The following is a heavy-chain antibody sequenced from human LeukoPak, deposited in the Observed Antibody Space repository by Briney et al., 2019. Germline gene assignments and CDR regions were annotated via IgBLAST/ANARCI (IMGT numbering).Heavy chain of an antibody. Sequence: QPRGSLRLSCAASGFTFSTYGMHWVRQAPGKGLEWVAVISYDGSNEYYADSVKGRFTISRDNSKNTLYLQMSSLRAEDTAVYYCAKEFNRGLPDYWGQGTLVTVPS. D-gene: IGHD2-21*01. J-gene: IGHJ4*02. CDR3: AKEFNRGLPDY. CDR1: GFTFSTYG. V-gene: IGHV3-30*18. CDR2: ISYDGSNE.